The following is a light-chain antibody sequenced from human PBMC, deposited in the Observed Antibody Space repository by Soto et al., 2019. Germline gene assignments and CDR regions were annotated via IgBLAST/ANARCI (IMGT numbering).Light chain of an antibody. V-gene: IGLV2-8*01. CDR3: KSYAGSNTYV. CDR2: VVV. CDR1: KNVVGFYDF. J-gene: IGLJ1*01. Sequence: QSALTQTSSASASPGQSIPISCTGTKNVVGFYDFVAWYQHDPGKAPRLIIYVVVQRPSGVPCRSSGSQAGNSAALTGSGLQAADKADYFCKSYAGSNTYVFGNQTKVTVL.